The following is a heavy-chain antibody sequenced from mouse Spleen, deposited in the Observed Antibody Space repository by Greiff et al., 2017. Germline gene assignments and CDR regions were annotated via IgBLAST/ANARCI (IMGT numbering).Heavy chain of an antibody. CDR3: ARRHYDGSYVNAMDY. V-gene: IGHV5-9*04. CDR2: ISSGGGNT. CDR1: GFTFSSYT. J-gene: IGHJ4*01. D-gene: IGHD1-1*01. Sequence: EVQLVESGGGLVKPGGSLKLSCAASGFTFSSYTMSWVRQTPAKRLEWVATISSGGGNTYYPDSVKGRFTISRDNARNTLYLQMSSLRSEDTAMYYCARRHYDGSYVNAMDYWGQGTSVTVSS.